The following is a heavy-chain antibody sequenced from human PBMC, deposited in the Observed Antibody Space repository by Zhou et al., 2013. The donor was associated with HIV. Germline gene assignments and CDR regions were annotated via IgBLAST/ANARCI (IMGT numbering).Heavy chain of an antibody. CDR1: GYTFNRYG. CDR3: ARVPSYKPLDF. CDR2: ISAYSGNT. Sequence: QVQLVQSGAEMKKPGASVKVSCKASGYTFNRYGFSWVRQAPGQGLEWMGWISAYSGNTNYAQKLQGRVTMTTDTSASTAYMDLGSLRSDDTAVYYCARVPSYKPLDFWGQGTLVTVSS. V-gene: IGHV1-18*01. D-gene: IGHD1-1*01. J-gene: IGHJ4*02.